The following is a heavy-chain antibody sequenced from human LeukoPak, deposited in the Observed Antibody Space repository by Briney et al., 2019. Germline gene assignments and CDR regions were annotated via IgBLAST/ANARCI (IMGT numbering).Heavy chain of an antibody. D-gene: IGHD3/OR15-3a*01. V-gene: IGHV4-59*01. CDR2: IYYSGST. CDR3: ARDLGL. CDR1: GVSISSYY. J-gene: IGHJ4*02. Sequence: SETLSLTCTVSGVSISSYYWSWIRQPPGKGLEWIGYIYYSGSTNYNPSLKSRVTISVDTSKNQFSLKLSSVTAADTAVYYCARDLGLWGQGTLVTVSS.